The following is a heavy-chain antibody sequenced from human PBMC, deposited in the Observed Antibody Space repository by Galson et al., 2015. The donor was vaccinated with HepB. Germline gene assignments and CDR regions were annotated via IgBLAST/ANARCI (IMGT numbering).Heavy chain of an antibody. CDR3: ARDGSGDPYCSSTSCYTYYYYGMDV. CDR2: ISSSSSTI. J-gene: IGHJ6*02. Sequence: SLRLSCAASGFTFSSYSMNWVRQAPGKGLEWVSYISSSSSTIYYADSVKGRFTISRDNAKNSLYLQMNSLRDEDTAVYYCARDGSGDPYCSSTSCYTYYYYGMDVWGQGTTVTVSS. V-gene: IGHV3-48*02. D-gene: IGHD2-2*02. CDR1: GFTFSSYS.